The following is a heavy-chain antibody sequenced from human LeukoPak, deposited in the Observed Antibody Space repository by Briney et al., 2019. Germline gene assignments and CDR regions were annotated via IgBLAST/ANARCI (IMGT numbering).Heavy chain of an antibody. CDR2: ISDSSSYT. D-gene: IGHD1-26*01. J-gene: IGHJ4*02. CDR1: GFTFSDYY. V-gene: IGHV3-11*05. CDR3: ARDRVGYYFDY. Sequence: GGSLRLSCAASGFTFSDYYMSWMRHAPGKGLEWISYISDSSSYTNYSDSVKGRFTISRDNAKNSLYLQMNSQRAEDTAVYYCARDRVGYYFDYWGQGTLVTVSS.